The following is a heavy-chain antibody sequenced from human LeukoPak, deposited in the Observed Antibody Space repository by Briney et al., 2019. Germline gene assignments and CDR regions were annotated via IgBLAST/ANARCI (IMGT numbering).Heavy chain of an antibody. D-gene: IGHD5-12*01. CDR1: GYSISSGYY. Sequence: SETLSLTXAVSGYSISSGYYWGWIRQPPGKGLEWIGSIYHSGSTYYNPSLKSRVTISVDTSKNQFSLKLSSVTAADTAVYYCARVSGYALWFDPWGQGTLVTVSS. V-gene: IGHV4-38-2*01. CDR2: IYHSGST. J-gene: IGHJ5*02. CDR3: ARVSGYALWFDP.